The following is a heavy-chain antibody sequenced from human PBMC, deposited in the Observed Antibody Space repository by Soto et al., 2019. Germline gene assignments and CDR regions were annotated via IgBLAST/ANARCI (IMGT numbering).Heavy chain of an antibody. D-gene: IGHD2-15*01. J-gene: IGHJ5*02. CDR3: ARREDMSWFDP. CDR1: GGSISSGGYC. CDR2: IYYSGST. V-gene: IGHV4-31*03. Sequence: TLSLTCTVSGGSISSGGYCWSWIRQHPGKGLEWIGYIYYSGSTYYNPSLKSRVTISVDTSKNQFSLKLSSVTAADTAVYYCARREDMSWFDPWGQGTLVTVSS.